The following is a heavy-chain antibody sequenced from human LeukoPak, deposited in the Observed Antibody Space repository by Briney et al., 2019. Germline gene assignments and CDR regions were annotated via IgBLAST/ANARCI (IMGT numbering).Heavy chain of an antibody. CDR2: ISTYNGDT. CDR3: ARGSSYGFSMGY. D-gene: IGHD5-18*01. V-gene: IGHV1-18*01. Sequence: GASVKVSCKASGYTFTNYGINWVRQAPGEGLEGMGWISTYNGDTNYAQRLQDRVTMTTDTSTSTAYMELRSLRSHHTAVYYCARGSSYGFSMGYWGQGTLVTVSS. J-gene: IGHJ4*02. CDR1: GYTFTNYG.